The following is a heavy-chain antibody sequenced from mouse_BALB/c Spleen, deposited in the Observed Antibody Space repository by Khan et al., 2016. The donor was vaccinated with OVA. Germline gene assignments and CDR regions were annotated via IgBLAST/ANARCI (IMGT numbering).Heavy chain of an antibody. Sequence: VELVESGGDLVKPGGSLKLSCAASGFTFSTFGMSWVRQTPDKRLEWVATISTGGSYTYYPDIVKGRFIISRDNAKNTLSLQMSSLKSEDTAMYYCTRLAYYYDSEGFAYWGQGTLVTVAA. V-gene: IGHV5-6*01. CDR1: GFTFSTFG. CDR3: TRLAYYYDSEGFAY. CDR2: ISTGGSYT. J-gene: IGHJ3*01. D-gene: IGHD1-1*01.